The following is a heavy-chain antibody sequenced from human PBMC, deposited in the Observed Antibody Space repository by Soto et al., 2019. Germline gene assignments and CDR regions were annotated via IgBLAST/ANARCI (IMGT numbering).Heavy chain of an antibody. V-gene: IGHV1-69*12. CDR3: ARPGAARPDYYGMDV. Sequence: QVQLVQSGAEVKKPGSSVKVSCKASGGTFSSYAISWVRQAPGQGLEWMGGIIPIFGTANYAQKFQGRVTIXXDXSXNTAYKELSSLRSEDTAVYYCARPGAARPDYYGMDVWGQGTTVTVSS. J-gene: IGHJ6*02. D-gene: IGHD6-6*01. CDR1: GGTFSSYA. CDR2: IIPIFGTA.